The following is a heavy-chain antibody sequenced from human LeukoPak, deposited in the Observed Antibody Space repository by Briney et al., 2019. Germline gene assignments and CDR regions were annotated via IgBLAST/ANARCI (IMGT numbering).Heavy chain of an antibody. CDR3: ARANMDYYDSSGYLNY. CDR1: GFTFSSYA. J-gene: IGHJ4*02. Sequence: GGSLRLSCAASGFTFSSYAMPWVRQAPGKGLEYVSAISSNGGSTYYANSVKGRFTISRDNSKNTLYLQMGSLRAEDMAVYYCARANMDYYDSSGYLNYWGQGTLVTVSS. D-gene: IGHD3-22*01. CDR2: ISSNGGST. V-gene: IGHV3-64*01.